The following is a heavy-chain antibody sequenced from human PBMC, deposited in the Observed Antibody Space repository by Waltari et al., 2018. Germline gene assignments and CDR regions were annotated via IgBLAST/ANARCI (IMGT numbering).Heavy chain of an antibody. D-gene: IGHD3-16*01. V-gene: IGHV6-1*01. Sequence: QEQLQESGPGLVKPSQTLSLTCAISGDSVPGNSAGWSWIRPSPSRGLEWFGRTYYGSTWIHDYALSLKSRISITADASKTQLTLQVNSLTPEDTAVYYCAKGLGGSERSAWGRGTLVTVSS. CDR3: AKGLGGSERSA. CDR2: TYYGSTWIH. CDR1: GDSVPGNSAG. J-gene: IGHJ5*02.